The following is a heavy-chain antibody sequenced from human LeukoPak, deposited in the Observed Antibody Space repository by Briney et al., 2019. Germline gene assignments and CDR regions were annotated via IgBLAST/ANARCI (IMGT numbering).Heavy chain of an antibody. CDR1: GFTFSSYS. J-gene: IGHJ4*02. CDR3: ARGRDAAKYYYDSSGYYPDY. Sequence: GGSLRLSCAASGFTFSSYSMNWVRQAPGKGLEWVSSISSSSSYIYYADSVKGRFTISRDNAKNSLYLQTNSLRAEDTAVYYCARGRDAAKYYYDSSGYYPDYWGQGTLVTVSS. V-gene: IGHV3-21*01. D-gene: IGHD3-22*01. CDR2: ISSSSSYI.